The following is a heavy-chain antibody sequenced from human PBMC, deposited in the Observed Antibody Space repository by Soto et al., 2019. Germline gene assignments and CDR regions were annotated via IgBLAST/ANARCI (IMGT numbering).Heavy chain of an antibody. J-gene: IGHJ4*02. V-gene: IGHV3-33*01. CDR3: ARDGYHQGDY. D-gene: IGHD5-12*01. CDR1: GFTFSSYG. Sequence: QVQLVESGGGVVQPGRSLRLSCAASGFTFSSYGMHWVRQAPGKGLEWVAVIWYDGSNKYYADSVKGRFTISRDNSKNTRYLQMNGLRAEDTAVYYCARDGYHQGDYWGQGTLVTVSS. CDR2: IWYDGSNK.